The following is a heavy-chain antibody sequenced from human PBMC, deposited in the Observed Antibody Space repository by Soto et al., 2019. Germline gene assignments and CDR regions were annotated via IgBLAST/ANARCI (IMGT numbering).Heavy chain of an antibody. Sequence: PRPSVKVSCKASGYTFTGYYMHWVRQAPGQGLEWMGWINPNSGGTNYAQKFQGRVTMTRDTSISTAYMELSRLRSDDTAVYYCAREGAFGAELVRGYYYYYGMDVWGQGTTVTVSS. D-gene: IGHD6-6*01. CDR3: AREGAFGAELVRGYYYYYGMDV. J-gene: IGHJ6*02. CDR2: INPNSGGT. CDR1: GYTFTGYY. V-gene: IGHV1-2*02.